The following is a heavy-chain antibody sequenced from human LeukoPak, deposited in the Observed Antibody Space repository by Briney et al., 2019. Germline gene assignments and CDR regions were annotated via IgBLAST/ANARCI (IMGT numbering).Heavy chain of an antibody. CDR3: AGGELITDY. J-gene: IGHJ4*02. CDR2: MNPNSGNT. D-gene: IGHD1-14*01. Sequence: ASVKVSCKASGYTFTSYDINWVRQATGQGLEWMGWMNPNSGNTSYAQKFQGRVTITRNTSISTAYMELSSLRSEDTAGYCCAGGELITDYWGQGTLVTVSS. V-gene: IGHV1-8*01. CDR1: GYTFTSYD.